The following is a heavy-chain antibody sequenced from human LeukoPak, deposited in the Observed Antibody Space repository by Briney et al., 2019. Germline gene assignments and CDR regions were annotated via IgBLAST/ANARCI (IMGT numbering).Heavy chain of an antibody. J-gene: IGHJ5*02. D-gene: IGHD6-13*01. V-gene: IGHV4-59*08. CDR1: GGSISSYY. Sequence: SETLSLTCTVSGGSISSYYWSWIRQPPGKGVEWIGYIYYSGSTNYNPSLKSRVPISVDTSKNQFSLKLSSVTAADTAVYYCARHGDRYSSSWTRFDPWGQGTLVTVSS. CDR3: ARHGDRYSSSWTRFDP. CDR2: IYYSGST.